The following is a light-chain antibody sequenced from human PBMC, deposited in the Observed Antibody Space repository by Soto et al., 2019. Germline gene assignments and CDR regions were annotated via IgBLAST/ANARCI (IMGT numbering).Light chain of an antibody. V-gene: IGKV3-20*01. CDR2: SAS. CDR1: QSVSSSH. CDR3: QQYHNWVT. Sequence: EIVLTQSPGTLSLSPGERATLSCRASQSVSSSHLAWYQQKPGQAPRLLIYSASSGATGIPDRFSGSGSGTDFTLTISSLQSEDFAVYYCQQYHNWVTFGGGTKVDIK. J-gene: IGKJ4*01.